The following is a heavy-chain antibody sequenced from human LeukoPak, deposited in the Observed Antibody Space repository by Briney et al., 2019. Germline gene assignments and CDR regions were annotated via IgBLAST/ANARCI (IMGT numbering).Heavy chain of an antibody. CDR3: AKVAFGGVIAHFDY. CDR1: GFTFTSYD. CDR2: VSGGGGGST. V-gene: IGHV3-23*01. D-gene: IGHD3-16*02. Sequence: GGSLTLSCAASGFTFTSYDMGWVRQAPGKGLEWVSGVSGGGGGSTYYADSVKGRFTISRDNSKNTLYLQMNSLRAEDTAVYYCAKVAFGGVIAHFDYWGQGTLVTVSS. J-gene: IGHJ4*02.